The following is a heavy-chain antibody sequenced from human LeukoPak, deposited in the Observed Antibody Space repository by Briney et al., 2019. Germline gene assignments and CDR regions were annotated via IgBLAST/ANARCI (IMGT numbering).Heavy chain of an antibody. CDR1: GYTFTSYG. CDR2: ISAYNGNT. J-gene: IGHJ4*02. CDR3: AVEGYCSSTSCNSDY. Sequence: ASVKVSCKASGYTFTSYGISWVRQAPGQGLEWMGWISAYNGNTNYAQKPQGRVTMTTDTSTSTAYMELRSLRSDDTAVYYCAVEGYCSSTSCNSDYWGQGTLVTVSS. D-gene: IGHD2-2*01. V-gene: IGHV1-18*01.